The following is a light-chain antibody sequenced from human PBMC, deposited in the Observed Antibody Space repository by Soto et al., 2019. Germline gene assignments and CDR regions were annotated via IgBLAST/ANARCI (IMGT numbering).Light chain of an antibody. CDR2: AAS. V-gene: IGKV1-9*01. CDR3: QQLNSYPGT. CDR1: QGISSY. J-gene: IGKJ1*01. Sequence: IQLTQSPSSLSASVVDRVTITCRASQGISSYLAWYQQKPGKAPKLLIYAASTLRSGVPSRFSGSGSGTDFTLTISSLQPEDFATYYCQQLNSYPGTFGQGTKVDIK.